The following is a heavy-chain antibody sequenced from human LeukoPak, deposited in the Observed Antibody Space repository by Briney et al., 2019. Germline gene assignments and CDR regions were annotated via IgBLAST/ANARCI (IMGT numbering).Heavy chain of an antibody. J-gene: IGHJ6*03. V-gene: IGHV1-24*01. CDR3: ATAPPWLVPESYYYYMDV. D-gene: IGHD6-19*01. CDR1: GYTLTELS. CDR2: FDPEDGET. Sequence: ASVKVSCKVSGYTLTELSMHWVRQAPGKGLEWMGGFDPEDGETIYAQKFQGRVTMTEDTSTDTAYMELSSLRSEDTAVYYCATAPPWLVPESYYYYMDVWGKGTTVTVSS.